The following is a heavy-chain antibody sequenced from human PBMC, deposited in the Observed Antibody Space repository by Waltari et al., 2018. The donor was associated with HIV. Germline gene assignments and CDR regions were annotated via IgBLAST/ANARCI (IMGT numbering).Heavy chain of an antibody. D-gene: IGHD7-27*01. Sequence: EVQLLESGGGLVQPGGSLRLSCATSGFTFSSYAMSWVRQAPRKGLEWVSASTVSGGSTYYADSVKGRFTISRDNSKNTLYLQMDSLRAEDTAVYYCARQSLGSFDYWGQGTLVTVSS. CDR1: GFTFSSYA. J-gene: IGHJ4*02. V-gene: IGHV3-23*01. CDR2: STVSGGST. CDR3: ARQSLGSFDY.